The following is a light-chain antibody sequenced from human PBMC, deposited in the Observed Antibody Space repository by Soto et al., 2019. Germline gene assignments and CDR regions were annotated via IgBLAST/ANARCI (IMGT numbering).Light chain of an antibody. CDR1: SGHSSYA. J-gene: IGLJ2*01. CDR2: LNSDGSH. Sequence: QSVLTQSPSASASLEASVKLTCTLSSGHSSYAIAWHQQQPEKGPRYLMKLNSDGSHTKGDGIPDRFSGSSSGAERYLTISSLQSEDEADYYCQTWGTGRVFGGGTKLTVL. CDR3: QTWGTGRV. V-gene: IGLV4-69*01.